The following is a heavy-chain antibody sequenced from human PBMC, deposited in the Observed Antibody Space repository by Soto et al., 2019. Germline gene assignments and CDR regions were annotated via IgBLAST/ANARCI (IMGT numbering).Heavy chain of an antibody. D-gene: IGHD3-22*01. Sequence: PSETLSLTCSVSGYLIISGYYWVLIRQTPGRGLEWLGSIDYSGRTYYNPSLKSRVSTSVDLSKNQFSLNLRSVTAADTAVYFCARDLSSGYDSYYLDYWGQGALVTVSS. CDR3: ARDLSSGYDSYYLDY. J-gene: IGHJ4*02. CDR2: IDYSGRT. V-gene: IGHV4-38-2*02. CDR1: GYLIISGYY.